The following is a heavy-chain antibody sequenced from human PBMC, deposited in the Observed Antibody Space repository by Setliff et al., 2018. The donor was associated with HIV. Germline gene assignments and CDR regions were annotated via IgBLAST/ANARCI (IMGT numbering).Heavy chain of an antibody. CDR2: INVNNDAT. J-gene: IGHJ4*02. D-gene: IGHD3-3*01. CDR1: GYTFTSHY. Sequence: ASVKVSCKASGYTFTSHYILWVRQAPGQGLEWMGWINVNNDATNYAQKFQGRVSMTRDTSISTAYMELRSLTSDDTAVYYCARNIDMHYDFWSAYDYWGQGALVTVSS. V-gene: IGHV1-2*02. CDR3: ARNIDMHYDFWSAYDY.